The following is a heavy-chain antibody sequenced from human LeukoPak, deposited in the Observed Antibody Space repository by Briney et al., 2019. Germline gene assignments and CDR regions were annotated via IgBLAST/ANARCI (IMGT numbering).Heavy chain of an antibody. J-gene: IGHJ4*02. CDR3: AKGFGYGSGSSQDY. Sequence: PGGSLRLSCAASGFTFSSYAMSWVRQAPGKGLEWVSAISGSGGSTYYADSVKGRFTISRDNSKNTLYLQMNSLRAEDTAVYYCAKGFGYGSGSSQDYWGQGTLVTVSS. D-gene: IGHD3-10*01. CDR1: GFTFSSYA. V-gene: IGHV3-23*01. CDR2: ISGSGGST.